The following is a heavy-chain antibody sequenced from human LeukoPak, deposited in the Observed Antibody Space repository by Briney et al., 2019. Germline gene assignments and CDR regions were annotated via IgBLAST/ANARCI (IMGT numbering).Heavy chain of an antibody. CDR3: AKAVDRAMVTGDYFDY. Sequence: GGSLRLSCAASGFTYSSYAMSWVRQAPGKGLEWVSAISGSGGSTYYADSVKGRFTISRDNSKNTLYLQMNSLRAEDTAVYYCAKAVDRAMVTGDYFDYWGQGTLVTVSS. J-gene: IGHJ4*02. CDR1: GFTYSSYA. V-gene: IGHV3-23*01. CDR2: ISGSGGST. D-gene: IGHD5-18*01.